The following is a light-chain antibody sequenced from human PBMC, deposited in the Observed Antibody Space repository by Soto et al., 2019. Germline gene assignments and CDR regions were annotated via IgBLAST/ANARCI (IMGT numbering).Light chain of an antibody. V-gene: IGLV1-51*02. CDR3: ATWDSSLSAAV. Sequence: QSVLTQPPSVSAAPGQKVTISCSGSSSNIGNNYVSWYEQLPGTAPKLLIHENDKRPSGIPDRFSGSKSGTSATLGITGLQTGDEADYYCATWDSSLSAAVFGGGTKLTVL. J-gene: IGLJ3*02. CDR2: END. CDR1: SSNIGNNY.